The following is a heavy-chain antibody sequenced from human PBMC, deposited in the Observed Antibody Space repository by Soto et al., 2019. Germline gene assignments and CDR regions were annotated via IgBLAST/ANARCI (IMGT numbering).Heavy chain of an antibody. V-gene: IGHV1-18*01. Sequence: ASVKVSCKASGYTLTSYGVSWVRQAPGQGLEWMGWISAYNGNTNYAQKLQGRVTMTTDTSTSTAYMELRSLRPDDTAVYYCARDESAAGTNWFDPWGQGTLLTVSS. CDR1: GYTLTSYG. CDR2: ISAYNGNT. CDR3: ARDESAAGTNWFDP. D-gene: IGHD6-13*01. J-gene: IGHJ5*02.